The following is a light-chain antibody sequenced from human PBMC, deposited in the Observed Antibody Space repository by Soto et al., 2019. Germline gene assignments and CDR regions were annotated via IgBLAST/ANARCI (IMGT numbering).Light chain of an antibody. CDR1: SGHSSYA. Sequence: QPVLTQSPSASASLGASVKLTCTLSSGHSSYAIAWHQQQPEKGPRYLMKLDSDGSHTKGDSIPDRFSGSSSGAERYLTISSLQSEEEADYYCQTWGTGIHVVFGGGTKVTVL. V-gene: IGLV4-69*01. J-gene: IGLJ2*01. CDR3: QTWGTGIHVV. CDR2: LDSDGSH.